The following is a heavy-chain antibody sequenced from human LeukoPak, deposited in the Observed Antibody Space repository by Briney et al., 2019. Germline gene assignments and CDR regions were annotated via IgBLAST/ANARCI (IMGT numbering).Heavy chain of an antibody. CDR1: GGSISGYY. CDR3: ARSDYGSGNYYWSLDY. Sequence: SETLSLTCAVYGGSISGYYWSWIRQPPGKGLEWIAEIHHSGSANYNPSLKSRVTISIDTSKNQFSLKLSSVTAAGTAVYYCARSDYGSGNYYWSLDYWGQGTLVTVSS. J-gene: IGHJ4*02. V-gene: IGHV4-34*01. CDR2: IHHSGSA. D-gene: IGHD3-10*01.